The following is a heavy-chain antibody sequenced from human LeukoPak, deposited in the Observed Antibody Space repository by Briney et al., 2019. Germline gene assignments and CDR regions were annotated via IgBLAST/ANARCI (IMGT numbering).Heavy chain of an antibody. Sequence: GGSLRLSCAASGFTFSSYGMHWVRQAPGKGLEWVAVISYDGSNKYYADSVKGRFTISRDNSKNTLYLQMNSLRAEDTAVYYCAPLPDYYGSGRLDYWGQGTLVTVSS. CDR3: APLPDYYGSGRLDY. D-gene: IGHD3-10*01. V-gene: IGHV3-30*03. J-gene: IGHJ4*02. CDR2: ISYDGSNK. CDR1: GFTFSSYG.